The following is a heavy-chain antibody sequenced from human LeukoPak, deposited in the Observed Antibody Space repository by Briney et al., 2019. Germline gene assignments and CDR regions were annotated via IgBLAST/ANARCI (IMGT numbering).Heavy chain of an antibody. Sequence: ASVKVSCKASGYRFTSYGISRVRQAPGQGLEWMGWFSAYNGNTNYAQKLQGRVTMTTDTSTSTAYMELRSLRSDDTAVYYCARGGDGDILTGLVFDYWGQGTLVTVSS. D-gene: IGHD3-9*01. J-gene: IGHJ4*02. CDR3: ARGGDGDILTGLVFDY. CDR2: FSAYNGNT. V-gene: IGHV1-18*01. CDR1: GYRFTSYG.